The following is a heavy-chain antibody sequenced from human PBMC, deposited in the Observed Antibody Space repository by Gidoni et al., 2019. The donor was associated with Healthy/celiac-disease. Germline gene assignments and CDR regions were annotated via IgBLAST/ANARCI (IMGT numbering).Heavy chain of an antibody. J-gene: IGHJ5*02. V-gene: IGHV3-7*01. Sequence: EVQLVESGGGLVQPGGSLRLSCAASGFTFSSYGMSWVRQAPGKGLEWVANIKQDGSEKYYVDSVKGRFTISRDNAKNSLYLQMNSLRAEDTAVYYCARDSLLNCSSTSCYLNWFDPWGQGTLVTVSS. D-gene: IGHD2-2*01. CDR1: GFTFSSYG. CDR3: ARDSLLNCSSTSCYLNWFDP. CDR2: IKQDGSEK.